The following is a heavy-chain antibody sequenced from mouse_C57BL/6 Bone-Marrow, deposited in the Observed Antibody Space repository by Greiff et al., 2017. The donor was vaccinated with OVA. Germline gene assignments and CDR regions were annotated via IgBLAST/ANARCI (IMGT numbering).Heavy chain of an antibody. D-gene: IGHD2-4*01. CDR3: TRARSDYDGAGWFAY. J-gene: IGHJ3*01. CDR1: GFTFSSYA. V-gene: IGHV5-9-1*02. Sequence: EVKLVESGEGLVKPGGSLKLSCAASGFTFSSYAMSWVRQTPEKRLEWVAYISSGGDYIYYAATVTGRFTISRDNARNTLYLQMSSLKSEDTAMYYCTRARSDYDGAGWFAYWGQGTLVTVSA. CDR2: ISSGGDYI.